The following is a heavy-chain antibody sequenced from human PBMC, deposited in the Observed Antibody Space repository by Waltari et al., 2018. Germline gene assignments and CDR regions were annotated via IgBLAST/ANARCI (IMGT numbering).Heavy chain of an antibody. CDR2: INAGNGNT. CDR1: GYTFTSYA. V-gene: IGHV1-3*01. Sequence: QVQLVQSGAEVKKPGASVKVSCKASGYTFTSYAMHWVRQAPGQRLEWMGWINAGNGNTKYSQKFQGRVTITRDTSASTAYMELSSLRSEDTAVYYCARDSSNSSGWYRQNDAFDIWGQGTMVTVSS. J-gene: IGHJ3*02. D-gene: IGHD6-19*01. CDR3: ARDSSNSSGWYRQNDAFDI.